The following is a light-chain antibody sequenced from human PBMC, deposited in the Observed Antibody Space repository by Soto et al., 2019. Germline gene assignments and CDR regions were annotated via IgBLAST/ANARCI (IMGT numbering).Light chain of an antibody. CDR3: SSYADSNNPPYG. Sequence: QSVLTQPPSASGSPGQSVTISCTGTSSDVGGYNSVSWYQQHPGKAPKLIIYEVSKRPSGVPDRFSGSESGNTASLTVSGLQADDEADYHCSSYADSNNPPYGFGAGTKVTVL. CDR1: SSDVGGYNS. J-gene: IGLJ1*01. V-gene: IGLV2-8*01. CDR2: EVS.